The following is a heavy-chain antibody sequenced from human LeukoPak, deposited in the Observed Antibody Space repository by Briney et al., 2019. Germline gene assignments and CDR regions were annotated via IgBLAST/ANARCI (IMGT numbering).Heavy chain of an antibody. J-gene: IGHJ4*02. CDR3: AKARGTIAVAGSFDY. D-gene: IGHD6-19*01. Sequence: GGSLRLSCAASGFTFSSYWMSWVRQAPGKGLEWVANIKQDGSEKYYVDSVKGRFTISRDNAKNSLYLQMNSLRAEDTVLYYCAKARGTIAVAGSFDYWGQGTLVTVSS. CDR2: IKQDGSEK. V-gene: IGHV3-7*03. CDR1: GFTFSSYW.